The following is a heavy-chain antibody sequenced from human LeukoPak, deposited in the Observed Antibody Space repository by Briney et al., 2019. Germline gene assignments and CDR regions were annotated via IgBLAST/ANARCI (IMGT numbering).Heavy chain of an antibody. J-gene: IGHJ4*02. CDR3: AKDAQVRGVINGFDY. CDR2: ISFDGRNK. D-gene: IGHD3-10*01. V-gene: IGHV3-30*18. Sequence: GGSLRLSCAASGFTFSDSGIHWVRQAPGKGLEWVAVISFDGRNKHYADSVKGRFTISRDNSKNTLYLQMNSLTAEDTAMYYCAKDAQVRGVINGFDYWGQGTLVTVSS. CDR1: GFTFSDSG.